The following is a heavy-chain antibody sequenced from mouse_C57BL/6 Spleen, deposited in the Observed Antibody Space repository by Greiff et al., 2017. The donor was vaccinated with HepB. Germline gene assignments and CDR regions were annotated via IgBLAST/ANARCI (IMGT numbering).Heavy chain of an antibody. Sequence: EVQLQQSGPELVKPGASVKISCKASGYSFTGYYMHWVKQSHGNILDWIGYIYPYNGVSSYNQKFKGKATLTVDTSSSTAYMELRSLTSADSAVYYCARGFYYYGSSYGDYFDYWGQGTTLTVSS. CDR1: GYSFTGYY. V-gene: IGHV1-31*01. CDR2: IYPYNGVS. CDR3: ARGFYYYGSSYGDYFDY. D-gene: IGHD1-1*01. J-gene: IGHJ2*01.